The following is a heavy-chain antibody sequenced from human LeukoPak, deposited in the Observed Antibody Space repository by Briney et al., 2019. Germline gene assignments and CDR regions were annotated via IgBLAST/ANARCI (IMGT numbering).Heavy chain of an antibody. D-gene: IGHD6-13*01. V-gene: IGHV4-34*01. CDR3: ARETRYSGSWYPNWFDP. CDR2: INHSGST. J-gene: IGHJ5*02. CDR1: GGSFSGYY. Sequence: PSETLSLTCAVYGGSFSGYYWSWIRQPPGKGLEWIGEINHSGSTNYNPSLKSRVTISVDTSKNHFSLKLSSVTAADTAVYSCARETRYSGSWYPNWFDPWGQGTLVTVSS.